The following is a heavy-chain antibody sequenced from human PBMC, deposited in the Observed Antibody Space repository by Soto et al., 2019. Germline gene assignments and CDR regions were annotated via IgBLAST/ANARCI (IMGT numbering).Heavy chain of an antibody. CDR1: GFTFDDYN. J-gene: IGHJ4*02. V-gene: IGHV3-43*01. CDR2: ISRDGTNT. Sequence: XVSLRLSCAAAGFTFDDYNMHWVRQAPGKGLEWVSLISRDGTNTNYAESVKGRFTISRDNSKNSLYLQMNSLRTEDTALYYCVKETYYYDVSSYYPLGYWGQGALVTVSS. CDR3: VKETYYYDVSSYYPLGY. D-gene: IGHD3-22*01.